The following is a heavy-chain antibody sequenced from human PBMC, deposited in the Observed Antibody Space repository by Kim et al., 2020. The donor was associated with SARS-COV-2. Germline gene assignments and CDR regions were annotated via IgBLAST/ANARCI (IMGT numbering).Heavy chain of an antibody. CDR3: ARDRGGSYYSGGGWFDP. Sequence: SVKVSCKASGGTFSSYAISWVRQAPGQGLEWMGRIIPILGIANYAQKFQGRVTITADKSTSTAYMELSSLRSEDTAVYCCARDRGGSYYSGGGWFDPWGQGTLVTVSS. J-gene: IGHJ5*02. CDR2: IIPILGIA. V-gene: IGHV1-69*04. CDR1: GGTFSSYA. D-gene: IGHD1-26*01.